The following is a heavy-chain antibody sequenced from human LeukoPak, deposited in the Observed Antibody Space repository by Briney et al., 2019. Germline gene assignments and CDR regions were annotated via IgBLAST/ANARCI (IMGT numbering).Heavy chain of an antibody. D-gene: IGHD1-1*01. J-gene: IGHJ3*02. CDR2: TYYRSKWYN. CDR1: GDTVTSDTAA. Sequence: PSQTLSLTCAISGDTVTSDTAAWDWIRQSPWRGLEWLGRTYYRSKWYNDYAVSVKSRMNINPDTSKNQFSLQLNAVTPEDTAVYYCARDVEIWGQGTMVTVSS. CDR3: ARDVEI. V-gene: IGHV6-1*01.